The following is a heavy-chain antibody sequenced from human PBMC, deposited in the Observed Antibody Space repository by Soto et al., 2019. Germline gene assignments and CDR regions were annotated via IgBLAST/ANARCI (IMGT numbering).Heavy chain of an antibody. Sequence: EVQLLESGGGLVQRGGSLRLSCEASGFPFSTYAMTWVRQVPGKGLEWVSTTSNGGNTEFAESVRGRFTVFRDNSKNTFYLKMSSLRAEDSAIYFCAKDFRPGLIVPTKSGFAPWGQGTPVTVSS. J-gene: IGHJ5*02. CDR3: AKDFRPGLIVPTKSGFAP. CDR1: GFPFSTYA. V-gene: IGHV3-23*01. D-gene: IGHD2-15*01. CDR2: TSNGGNT.